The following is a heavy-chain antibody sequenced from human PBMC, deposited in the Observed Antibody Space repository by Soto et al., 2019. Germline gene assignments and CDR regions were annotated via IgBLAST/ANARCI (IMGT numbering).Heavy chain of an antibody. V-gene: IGHV3-11*01. J-gene: IGHJ6*04. CDR2: ISNSGNSI. CDR1: GFPFSDYD. CDR3: AKEGRHDDPVWRGMDV. Sequence: QVQLVESGGGLVKPGGSLRVSCAASGFPFSDYDMSWIRQAPGKGLERVSYISNSGNSIYYADSVKGRFTISRDNAKNSLYLQMNSLRAEDTAVYYCAKEGRHDDPVWRGMDVWGKGTTVTVSS. D-gene: IGHD2-21*01.